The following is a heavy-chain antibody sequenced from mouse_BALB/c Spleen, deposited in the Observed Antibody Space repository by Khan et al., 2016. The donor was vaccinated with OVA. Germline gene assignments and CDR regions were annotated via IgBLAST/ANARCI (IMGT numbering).Heavy chain of an antibody. D-gene: IGHD2-1*01. J-gene: IGHJ2*01. Sequence: VQLQQSGTVLARPGASVKMSCKASGYTFTNYWMHWVKQRPGQGLEWIGTIFPGNSDTNYNQTFTGKAKLSAVTSTSTAYMELSSLTNEDSAVDYCARNGLGNYWIWDYWGQGTTLTVSS. CDR2: IFPGNSDT. CDR3: ARNGLGNYWIWDY. V-gene: IGHV1-5*01. CDR1: GYTFTNYW.